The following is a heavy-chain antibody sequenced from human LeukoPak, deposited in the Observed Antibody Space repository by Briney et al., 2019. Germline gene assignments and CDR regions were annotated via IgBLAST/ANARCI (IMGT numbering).Heavy chain of an antibody. J-gene: IGHJ4*02. V-gene: IGHV3-21*01. CDR3: ARVAYCSGGSCYSPFDY. Sequence: GGSLRLSCAASGFTFSSYSMNWVRQAPGKGLEWVSSISSSSSYIYYADSVKGRFAISRDNAKNSLYLQMNSLRAEDTAVYYCARVAYCSGGSCYSPFDYWGQGTLVTVSS. D-gene: IGHD2-15*01. CDR1: GFTFSSYS. CDR2: ISSSSSYI.